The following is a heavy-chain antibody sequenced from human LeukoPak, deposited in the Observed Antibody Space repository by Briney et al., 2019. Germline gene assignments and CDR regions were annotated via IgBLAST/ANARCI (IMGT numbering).Heavy chain of an antibody. J-gene: IGHJ4*02. CDR2: ISGSGGST. CDR1: GFTFSSYA. CDR3: AKSGYDFWSGYYGY. V-gene: IGHV3-23*01. Sequence: PGGSLRLSCAASGFTFSSYAMSWVRQAPGKGLEWVSAISGSGGSTYYADSVKGRFTISRDNSKNRLYLQMNSLRAEDTAVYYCAKSGYDFWSGYYGYWGQGTLVTVSS. D-gene: IGHD3-3*01.